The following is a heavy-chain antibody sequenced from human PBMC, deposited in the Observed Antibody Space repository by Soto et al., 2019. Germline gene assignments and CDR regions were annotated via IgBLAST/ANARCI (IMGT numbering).Heavy chain of an antibody. Sequence: EVQLVESGGGLVQPGGSLRLSCAASGFTFSSYSMNWVRQAPGKGLEWVSYISSSSSTIYYAESVKGRFSISRDNAKNSLYLQMNSLRAEDTAVYYCARADSGYAHGYYYYGMDVWGQGTTVTVSS. J-gene: IGHJ6*02. CDR2: ISSSSSTI. V-gene: IGHV3-48*01. CDR1: GFTFSSYS. CDR3: ARADSGYAHGYYYYGMDV. D-gene: IGHD5-12*01.